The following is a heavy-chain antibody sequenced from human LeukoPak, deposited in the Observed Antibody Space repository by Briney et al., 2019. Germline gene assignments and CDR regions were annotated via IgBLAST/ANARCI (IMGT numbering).Heavy chain of an antibody. Sequence: ASVKVSCKASGGTFSSYAISWVRQAPGQGLEWMGRIIPILGIANYAQKFQGRVTITADKSTSTAYMELSSLRSEDTAVYYCARDKGSGWYSAFDIWGQGTMVTVSS. CDR2: IIPILGIA. D-gene: IGHD6-19*01. CDR3: ARDKGSGWYSAFDI. V-gene: IGHV1-69*04. CDR1: GGTFSSYA. J-gene: IGHJ3*02.